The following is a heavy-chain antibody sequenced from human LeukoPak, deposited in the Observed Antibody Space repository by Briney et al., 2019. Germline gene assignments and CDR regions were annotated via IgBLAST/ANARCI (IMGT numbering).Heavy chain of an antibody. CDR3: ASRSYRSATVTTPSMAFDI. CDR1: GFTFSTYV. V-gene: IGHV3-30*02. CDR2: IRYDGSNK. D-gene: IGHD4-17*01. J-gene: IGHJ3*02. Sequence: PGGSLRLSCAASGFTFSTYVMHWVRQAPGKGLEWVAFIRYDGSNKYYADSVKGRFTISRDNSKNTLYLQMNSLRAEDTAVYYCASRSYRSATVTTPSMAFDIWGQGTMVTVSS.